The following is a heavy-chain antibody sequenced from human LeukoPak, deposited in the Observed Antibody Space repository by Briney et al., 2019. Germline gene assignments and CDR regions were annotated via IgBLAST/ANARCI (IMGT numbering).Heavy chain of an antibody. D-gene: IGHD1-14*01. V-gene: IGHV1-8*01. CDR1: GYTFTSYD. CDR2: MNPNSGNT. Sequence: ASVKVSCKASGYTFTSYDINWVRQATGQGLEWMGWMNPNSGNTGYAQKFQGRVTMTRNTSISTAYMELSSLRSEDTAVYYCARETVAPYGMDVWGQGTTVTVSS. CDR3: ARETVAPYGMDV. J-gene: IGHJ6*02.